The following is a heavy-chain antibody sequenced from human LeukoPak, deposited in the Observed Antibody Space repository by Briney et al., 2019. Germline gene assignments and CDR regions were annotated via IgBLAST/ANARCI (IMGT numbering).Heavy chain of an antibody. CDR1: PFTFSSYW. Sequence: PGGSLRLSCAASPFTFSSYWMHWVRQAPGKGLVWVSRINSDGSNTNYADSVKGRFTISRDNAKNTLYLQMNSLRAEDTAVYYCARASQSSGYYTEYWGQGTLVTVSS. V-gene: IGHV3-74*01. CDR2: INSDGSNT. D-gene: IGHD3-22*01. J-gene: IGHJ4*02. CDR3: ARASQSSGYYTEY.